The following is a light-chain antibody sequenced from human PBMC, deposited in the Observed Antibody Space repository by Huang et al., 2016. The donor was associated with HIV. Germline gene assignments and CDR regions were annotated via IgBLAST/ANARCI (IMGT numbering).Light chain of an antibody. Sequence: ELVLTQSPGTLSLSPGERATLSCRASQSVTSSHLAWYQQKPGQAPRLLIYGASSRDTGIPDRFSGSGAGTDFTLTISRLVPEDFAVYYCQQYGSSPLTFGQGTKLEIK. CDR2: GAS. CDR1: QSVTSSH. J-gene: IGKJ2*01. V-gene: IGKV3-20*01. CDR3: QQYGSSPLT.